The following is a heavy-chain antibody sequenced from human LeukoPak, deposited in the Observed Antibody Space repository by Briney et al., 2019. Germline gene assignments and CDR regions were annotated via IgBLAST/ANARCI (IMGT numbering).Heavy chain of an antibody. CDR3: AKDRWLGQFDY. J-gene: IGHJ4*02. CDR2: ISYDGSNK. D-gene: IGHD5-12*01. V-gene: IGHV3-30-3*01. Sequence: PGGSLRLSCAASGFTFSSYAMHWVRQAPGKGLEWVAVISYDGSNKYYADSVKGRFTISRDNSKNTLYLQMNSLRAEDTAVYYCAKDRWLGQFDYWGQGTLVTVSS. CDR1: GFTFSSYA.